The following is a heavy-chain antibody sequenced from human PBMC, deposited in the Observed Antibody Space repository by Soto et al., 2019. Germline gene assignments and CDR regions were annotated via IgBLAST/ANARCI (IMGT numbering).Heavy chain of an antibody. CDR2: IWSDGSEK. CDR3: AREYSSSSGDYYYGMDV. V-gene: IGHV3-33*01. D-gene: IGHD6-6*01. J-gene: IGHJ6*02. Sequence: GGSLRLSCAASGFNFRNYAMHWVRQAPGKGLEWVAVIWSDGSEKYYGASVKGRVTISRDNFKNTLYLQMNSLRAEDTAVYYCAREYSSSSGDYYYGMDVWGQGTTVTVSS. CDR1: GFNFRNYA.